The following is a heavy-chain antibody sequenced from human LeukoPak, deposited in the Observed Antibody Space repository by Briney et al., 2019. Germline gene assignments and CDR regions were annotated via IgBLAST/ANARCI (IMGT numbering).Heavy chain of an antibody. CDR3: AKDFDSYYDSTGYGASFSY. J-gene: IGHJ4*02. CDR1: GFTFSTFA. CDR2: ISGSSGNT. Sequence: GGSLRLSCAASGFTFSTFAMIWVRQPPGKGLEWVSAISGSSGNTYYADSVKGRFTISRDNSKNTLYLQMNNLRAEDTALYYCAKDFDSYYDSTGYGASFSYWGQGTLVTVSS. D-gene: IGHD3-22*01. V-gene: IGHV3-23*01.